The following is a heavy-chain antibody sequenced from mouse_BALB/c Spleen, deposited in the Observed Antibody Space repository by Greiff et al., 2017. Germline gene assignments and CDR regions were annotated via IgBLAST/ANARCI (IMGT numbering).Heavy chain of an antibody. D-gene: IGHD2-4*01. CDR3: ARSNYDYDEGFAY. CDR2: INPYNDGT. CDR1: GYTFTSYV. V-gene: IGHV1-14*01. Sequence: VQLQQSGPELVKPGASVKMSCKASGYTFTSYVMHWVKQKPGQGLEWIGYINPYNDGTKYNEKFKGKATLTSDKSSSTAYMELSSLTSEDSAVYYGARSNYDYDEGFAYWGQGTLVTVSA. J-gene: IGHJ3*01.